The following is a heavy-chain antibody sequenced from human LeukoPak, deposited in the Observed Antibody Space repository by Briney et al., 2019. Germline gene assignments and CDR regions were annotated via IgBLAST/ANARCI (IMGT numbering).Heavy chain of an antibody. Sequence: GASVKVSCKASGGTFSSYAICWVRQAPGQGLEWMGGIIPIFGTANYAQKFQGRVTITTDESTSTAYMELSSLRSEDTAVYYCARDRYSSSWYYLDYWGQGTLVTVSS. V-gene: IGHV1-69*05. CDR3: ARDRYSSSWYYLDY. J-gene: IGHJ4*02. CDR1: GGTFSSYA. D-gene: IGHD6-13*01. CDR2: IIPIFGTA.